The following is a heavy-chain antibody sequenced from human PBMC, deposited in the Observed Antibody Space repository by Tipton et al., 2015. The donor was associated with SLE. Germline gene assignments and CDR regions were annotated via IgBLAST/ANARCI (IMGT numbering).Heavy chain of an antibody. CDR1: GGSFSYYY. V-gene: IGHV4-34*01. CDR3: ARGRYDFWSGHHGFDY. D-gene: IGHD3-3*01. J-gene: IGHJ4*02. Sequence: TLSLTCAVYGGSFSYYYWTWIRQPPGKGLEWIGEINHSGSTIYNPSLKSRVTISVDTSKNQFSLKLSSVTAADTAVYYCARGRYDFWSGHHGFDYWGQGTLVTVSS. CDR2: INHSGST.